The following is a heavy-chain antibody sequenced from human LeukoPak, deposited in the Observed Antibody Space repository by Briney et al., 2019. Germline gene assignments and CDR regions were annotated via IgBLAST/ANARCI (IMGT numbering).Heavy chain of an antibody. V-gene: IGHV1-2*02. CDR2: INPNSGGT. Sequence: ASVKVSCKASGYTFTGYYMHWVRQAPGQGLEWMGWINPNSGGTNYAQKFQGRVTMTRDTSISTAYMELSRLRSDDTAVYYCANSLLSLPVPGYYFDYWGQGTLVTVSS. CDR3: ANSLLSLPVPGYYFDY. D-gene: IGHD1-14*01. J-gene: IGHJ4*02. CDR1: GYTFTGYY.